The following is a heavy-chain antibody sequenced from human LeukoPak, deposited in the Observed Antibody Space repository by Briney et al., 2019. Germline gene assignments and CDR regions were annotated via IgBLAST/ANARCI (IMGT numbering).Heavy chain of an antibody. CDR2: INPNSGGT. J-gene: IGHJ4*01. V-gene: IGHV1-2*02. Sequence: ASVKVSCKASGYTFTGYYMHWVRQAPGQGLEWMGWINPNSGGTNYAQKFQGRVTMTRDTSTSTAYMELSRLRSDDTAVYYCARVQYGGGDTYADYWGQEPWSPSPQ. CDR3: ARVQYGGGDTYADY. D-gene: IGHD2-21*02. CDR1: GYTFTGYY.